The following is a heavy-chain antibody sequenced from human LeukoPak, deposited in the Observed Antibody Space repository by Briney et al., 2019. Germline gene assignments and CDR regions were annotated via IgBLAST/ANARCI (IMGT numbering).Heavy chain of an antibody. V-gene: IGHV4-30-4*02. J-gene: IGHJ6*02. Sequence: SETLSLTCTVSGGSISSGDYYWSWIRQPPGKGLEWIGYIYYSGSTYYNPSLKSRVTISVDTSKNQFSLKLSSVTAADTAVYYCAAVAAIRYFDFPQDYYGMDVWGQGTTVTVSS. CDR3: AAVAAIRYFDFPQDYYGMDV. D-gene: IGHD3-9*01. CDR2: IYYSGST. CDR1: GGSISSGDYY.